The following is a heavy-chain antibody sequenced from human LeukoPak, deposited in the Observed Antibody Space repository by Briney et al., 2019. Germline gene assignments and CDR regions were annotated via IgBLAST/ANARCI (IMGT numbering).Heavy chain of an antibody. Sequence: SETLSLTCTVSGGSISSGGYYWSRIRQHPGKGLEWIGYIYYSGSTYYSPSLKSRVAISVDTSKNQFSLKLSSVTAADTAVYYCARENYYNSRGHTLRYFDLWGRGTLVTVSS. CDR2: IYYSGST. CDR3: ARENYYNSRGHTLRYFDL. V-gene: IGHV4-31*03. J-gene: IGHJ2*01. CDR1: GGSISSGGYY. D-gene: IGHD3-22*01.